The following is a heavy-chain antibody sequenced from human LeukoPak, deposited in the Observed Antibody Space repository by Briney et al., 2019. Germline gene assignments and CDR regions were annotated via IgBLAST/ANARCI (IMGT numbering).Heavy chain of an antibody. CDR2: ISAYNGNT. CDR3: ARITPPSYSGSYYGDFDY. CDR1: GYTVTSYG. V-gene: IGHV1-18*01. D-gene: IGHD1-26*01. J-gene: IGHJ4*02. Sequence: GASVNVSCKASGYTVTSYGISWVRQAPGQGLEWMEWISAYNGNTNYAQKLQGRVTMTTDTSTSTAYMELRSLRSDDTAVYFCARITPPSYSGSYYGDFDYWGQGTLVTVSA.